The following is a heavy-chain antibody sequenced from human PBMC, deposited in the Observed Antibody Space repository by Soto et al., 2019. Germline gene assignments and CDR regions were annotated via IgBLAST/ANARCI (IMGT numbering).Heavy chain of an antibody. V-gene: IGHV3-23*01. Sequence: EVQLLGSGGGLVRPAGSLRLSCAASGFTFSIFPMSWVRQAPGKGPEWVAAIKAGGGDTYYADSVKGRFTISRDNSENILYLQMNSLTVEDTAMYYCKRDVVASSPPGADYWGQGTLVTVSS. CDR1: GFTFSIFP. CDR3: KRDVVASSPPGADY. J-gene: IGHJ4*02. D-gene: IGHD5-12*01. CDR2: IKAGGGDT.